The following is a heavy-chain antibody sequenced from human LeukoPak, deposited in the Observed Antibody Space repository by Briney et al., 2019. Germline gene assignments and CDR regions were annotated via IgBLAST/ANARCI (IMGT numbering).Heavy chain of an antibody. J-gene: IGHJ2*01. CDR1: GGPISSSSYY. CDR3: ARQQLRSGYFDL. Sequence: SETLSLTCTVSGGPISSSSYYWGWIRQPPGKGLEWIGSIYYSGSTYYNPSLKSRVTISVDTSKNQFSLKLSSVTAADTAVYYCARQQLRSGYFDLWGRGTLVTVSS. V-gene: IGHV4-39*01. D-gene: IGHD5-24*01. CDR2: IYYSGST.